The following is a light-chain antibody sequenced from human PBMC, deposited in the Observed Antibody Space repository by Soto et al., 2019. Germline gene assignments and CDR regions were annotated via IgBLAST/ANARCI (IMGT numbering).Light chain of an antibody. J-gene: IGKJ4*01. V-gene: IGKV1-39*01. CDR3: QQSYNIPVT. CDR1: QTIALF. Sequence: DILMTQSPSSLSASVGDRVTITCRASQTIALFLNWFQQKPGRAPNLLIFAASTLQSGVPSRFSGSRSGADFTLTISSLHPEDFATYYCQQSYNIPVTYGGGPRVEI. CDR2: AAS.